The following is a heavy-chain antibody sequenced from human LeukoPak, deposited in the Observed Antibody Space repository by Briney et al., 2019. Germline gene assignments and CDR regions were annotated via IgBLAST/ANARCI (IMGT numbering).Heavy chain of an antibody. Sequence: GGSLRLSCAASGFTFSNAWMSWGRQAPGKGLEWVGRIKSKTDGGTTDYAAPVKGRFTISRDDSKNTLYLQMNSLKTEDTAVYYCTTNGGGIAAAASSDYWGQGTLVTVSS. D-gene: IGHD6-13*01. CDR3: TTNGGGIAAAASSDY. CDR1: GFTFSNAW. CDR2: IKSKTDGGTT. J-gene: IGHJ4*02. V-gene: IGHV3-15*01.